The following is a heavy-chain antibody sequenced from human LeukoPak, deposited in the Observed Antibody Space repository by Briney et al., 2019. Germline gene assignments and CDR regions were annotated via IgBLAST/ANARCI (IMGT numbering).Heavy chain of an antibody. CDR3: AKRVVIAATTYYFDY. CDR2: INSGGSST. D-gene: IGHD2-15*01. Sequence: PGGSLRLSCAASGFTFSSYWMHWVRQAPGKGLVWVSRINSGGSSTSYADSVKGRFTISRDNAKNTLYLQMNSLRAEDTAVYYCAKRVVIAATTYYFDYWGQGTLVTVSS. V-gene: IGHV3-74*01. J-gene: IGHJ4*02. CDR1: GFTFSSYW.